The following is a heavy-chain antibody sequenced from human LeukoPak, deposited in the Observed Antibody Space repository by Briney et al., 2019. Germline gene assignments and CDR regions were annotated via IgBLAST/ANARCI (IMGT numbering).Heavy chain of an antibody. CDR1: GFTFSSYW. V-gene: IGHV3-74*01. CDR3: ARGRGICSGASCYFDS. CDR2: INNDGSNT. J-gene: IGHJ4*02. D-gene: IGHD2-15*01. Sequence: GGSLRLSCAASGFTFSSYWMHWVRQAPGKGLVGVSRINNDGSNTPYAYSVKGRFTISRDNAKNTLYLQMNSLGAEDTAVYYCARGRGICSGASCYFDSWGQGTLVTVSS.